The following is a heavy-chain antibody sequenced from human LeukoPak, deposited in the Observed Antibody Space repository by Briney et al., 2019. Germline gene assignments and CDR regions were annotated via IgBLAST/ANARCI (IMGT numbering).Heavy chain of an antibody. J-gene: IGHJ5*02. D-gene: IGHD6-13*01. CDR2: IYYSGST. V-gene: IGHV4-39*01. Sequence: PSETLSLTCTVSGGSISNSSYYWGWIRQPPGKGLEWIGSIYYSGSTYYNPSLKSRVTISVDTSKNQFSLKLSSVTAADTAVSYCARFPYSSSWDYRFDPWGQGTLVTVSS. CDR1: GGSISNSSYY. CDR3: ARFPYSSSWDYRFDP.